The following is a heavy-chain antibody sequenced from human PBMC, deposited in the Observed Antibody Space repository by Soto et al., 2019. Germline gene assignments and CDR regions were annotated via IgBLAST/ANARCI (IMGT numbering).Heavy chain of an antibody. CDR2: IYPGDSDT. D-gene: IGHD1-1*01. J-gene: IGHJ5*02. V-gene: IGHV5-51*01. Sequence: GESLKISCKGYGYTFTDYWIVWVRQMPGKGLELIGLIYPGDSDTRYSPSFQGRVTISADKSISTAFLQWSSLRASDTAMYYCASQKTVIRGPLSSNWFDPWGQGTLVTVS. CDR3: ASQKTVIRGPLSSNWFDP. CDR1: GYTFTDYW.